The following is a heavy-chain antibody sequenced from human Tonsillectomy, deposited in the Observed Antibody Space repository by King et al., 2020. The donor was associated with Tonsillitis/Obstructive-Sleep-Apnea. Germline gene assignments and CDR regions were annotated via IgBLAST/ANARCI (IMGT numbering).Heavy chain of an antibody. J-gene: IGHJ6*03. CDR3: ATEGPYDFWSGYSYYYYMDV. CDR1: GFTFSSYE. V-gene: IGHV3-48*03. D-gene: IGHD3-3*01. Sequence: QLVQSGGGLVQPGGSLRLSCAASGFTFSSYEMNWVRQAPGKGLEWVSYISSSGSTIYYADSVKGRFTIPRDNAKNSLYLQMNSLRAEDTAVYYCATEGPYDFWSGYSYYYYMDVWGKGTTVTVSS. CDR2: ISSSGSTI.